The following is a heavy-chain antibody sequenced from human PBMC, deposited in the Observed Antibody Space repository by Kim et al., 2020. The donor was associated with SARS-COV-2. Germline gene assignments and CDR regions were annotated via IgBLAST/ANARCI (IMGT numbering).Heavy chain of an antibody. Sequence: ASVKVSCKASGYTFTSYCISWVRQAPGQGLEWMGWISAYNGNTNYAQKLQGRVTMTTDTSTSTAYMELRSLRSDDTAVYYCARTGDIVATIFLFDYWGQGTLVTVSS. CDR3: ARTGDIVATIFLFDY. J-gene: IGHJ4*02. CDR1: GYTFTSYC. D-gene: IGHD5-12*01. V-gene: IGHV1-18*01. CDR2: ISAYNGNT.